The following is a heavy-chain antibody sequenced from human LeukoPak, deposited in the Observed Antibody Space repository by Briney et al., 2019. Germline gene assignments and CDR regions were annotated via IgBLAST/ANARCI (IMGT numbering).Heavy chain of an antibody. Sequence: SETLSLTCTVSGGSISSSSYYWGWIRQPPGKGLEWIGSIYYSGSTYYNPSLKSRVTISVDTSKNQFSLKLSSVTAADTAVYYCARGSFGSYTFDYWGQGTLVTVSS. J-gene: IGHJ4*02. CDR1: GGSISSSSYY. D-gene: IGHD1-26*01. CDR2: IYYSGST. CDR3: ARGSFGSYTFDY. V-gene: IGHV4-39*07.